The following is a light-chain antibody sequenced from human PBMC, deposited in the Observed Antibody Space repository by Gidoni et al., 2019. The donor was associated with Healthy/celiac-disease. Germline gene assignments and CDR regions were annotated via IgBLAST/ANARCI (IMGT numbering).Light chain of an antibody. CDR1: QSVSSY. J-gene: IGKJ4*01. V-gene: IGKV3-11*01. CDR2: DAS. Sequence: IVLTQSPATPSLSPGERATLSCRASQSVSSYLAWYQQKPGQAPSLLIYDASNRATGIPARFSGSGSGTDFTLAISSLEPEDFAVYYCQQRSNWLTFGGGTKVEIK. CDR3: QQRSNWLT.